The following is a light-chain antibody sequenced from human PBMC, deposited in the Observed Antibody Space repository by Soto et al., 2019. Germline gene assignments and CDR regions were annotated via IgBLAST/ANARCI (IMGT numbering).Light chain of an antibody. CDR1: QAMVPY. J-gene: IGKJ4*01. CDR2: SAS. V-gene: IGKV1-9*01. CDR3: QQLNGYQLA. Sequence: DIQLTQSPSFLSAFVGDKVTITCRASQAMVPYLAWYQQKPGKVPKLLIRSASTLQSGVPPRFSGGGSGTEFTLTISTLQPDDSGIYYCQQLNGYQLAFGGGTNVEIK.